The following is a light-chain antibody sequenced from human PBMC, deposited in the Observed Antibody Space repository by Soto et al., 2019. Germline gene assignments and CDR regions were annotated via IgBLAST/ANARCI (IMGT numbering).Light chain of an antibody. CDR3: QQSYSTPQST. V-gene: IGKV1-39*01. CDR1: QSISSY. J-gene: IGKJ2*01. CDR2: AAS. Sequence: DIQMTQSPSSLSASVGDRVTITCRASQSISSYLNWYQQKPGTAPKLLIYAASSLQSGVPSRFSGSGSGTDFTITISSLQPEDFATYYCQQSYSTPQSTFGQGTKVDIK.